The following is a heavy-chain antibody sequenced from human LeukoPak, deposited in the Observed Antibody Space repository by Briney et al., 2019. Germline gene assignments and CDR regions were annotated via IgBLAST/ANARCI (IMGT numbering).Heavy chain of an antibody. J-gene: IGHJ2*01. Sequence: PGGSLRLSCAASGFTFSSYSMIWVRQAPGKGLEWASSISSSSYIYFADSVKGRFTISRDNAKNSLYLQMNSLRAEDTAVYYCARVIVGASLAPTGYFDLWGRGTLVTVSS. D-gene: IGHD1-26*01. V-gene: IGHV3-21*01. CDR3: ARVIVGASLAPTGYFDL. CDR2: ISSSSYI. CDR1: GFTFSSYS.